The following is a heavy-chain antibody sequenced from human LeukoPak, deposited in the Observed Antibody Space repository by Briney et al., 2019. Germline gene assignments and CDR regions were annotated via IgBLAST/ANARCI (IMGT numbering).Heavy chain of an antibody. D-gene: IGHD4-17*01. V-gene: IGHV3-74*01. CDR1: GFTFSSYW. CDR2: INSDGRST. CDR3: ARANGDLWVDY. J-gene: IGHJ4*02. Sequence: GGSLRLSCAASGFTFSSYWMHWVRQAPGKGLVWVSRINSDGRSTIYADSVKGRFTISRDNARNTLYLQMNSLRAEDTAAYYCARANGDLWVDYWGQGTLVTVPS.